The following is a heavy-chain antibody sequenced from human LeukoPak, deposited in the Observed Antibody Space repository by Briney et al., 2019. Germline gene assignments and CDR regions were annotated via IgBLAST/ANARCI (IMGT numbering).Heavy chain of an antibody. CDR1: GDSISTYY. CDR3: ARDFYDSSGRRFDY. CDR2: IHYSGST. V-gene: IGHV4-59*01. J-gene: IGHJ4*02. D-gene: IGHD3-22*01. Sequence: SETLSLTCTVSGDSISTYYWSWIRQPPGKRLEWIGYIHYSGSTNYNPSLKSRVTMSVDTSKNQFSLNLSSVTAADTAVYYCARDFYDSSGRRFDYWGQGILVTVSS.